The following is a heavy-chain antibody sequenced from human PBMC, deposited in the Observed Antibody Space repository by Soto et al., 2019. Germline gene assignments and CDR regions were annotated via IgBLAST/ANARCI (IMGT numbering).Heavy chain of an antibody. CDR3: ASPPRATVPDNIFDF. CDR2: ISGSDGST. V-gene: IGHV3-23*01. J-gene: IGHJ4*02. D-gene: IGHD4-17*01. CDR1: GFTLNNHA. Sequence: EVQLLESGGGLVQPGGSLRLSCTASGFTLNNHAMSWVRQAPGKGLEWVSVISGSDGSTYYTDSVRGRFSISRDSSKNTLYLQMSSLRAEDTAVYYCASPPRATVPDNIFDFWGPGTLVTVSA.